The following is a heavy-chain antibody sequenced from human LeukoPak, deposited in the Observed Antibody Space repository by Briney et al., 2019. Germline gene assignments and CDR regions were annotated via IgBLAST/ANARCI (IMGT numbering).Heavy chain of an antibody. CDR2: ISPSGGST. CDR3: ARDSGDSSGYYLVDY. V-gene: IGHV1-46*01. Sequence: ASVKVSCKASGYTFTGYYMHWVRQAPGQGLEWMGIISPSGGSTSYAQKFQGRVTMTRDTSTSTVYMELSSLRSEDTAVYYCARDSGDSSGYYLVDYWGQGTLVTVSS. CDR1: GYTFTGYY. J-gene: IGHJ4*02. D-gene: IGHD3-22*01.